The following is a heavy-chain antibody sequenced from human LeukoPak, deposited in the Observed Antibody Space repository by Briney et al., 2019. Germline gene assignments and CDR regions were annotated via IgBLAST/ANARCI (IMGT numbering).Heavy chain of an antibody. Sequence: PSETLSLICTVSGGSISSSSYYWGWIRQPPGKALEWIGSIYYSGSTYYNPSLKSRVTISVDTSKNQFSLKLSSVTAADTAVYYFARGQGGEIGLLWFGESRPYYFDYWGQGTLVTVSS. CDR1: GGSISSSSYY. J-gene: IGHJ4*02. V-gene: IGHV4-39*01. CDR2: IYYSGST. D-gene: IGHD3-10*01. CDR3: ARGQGGEIGLLWFGESRPYYFDY.